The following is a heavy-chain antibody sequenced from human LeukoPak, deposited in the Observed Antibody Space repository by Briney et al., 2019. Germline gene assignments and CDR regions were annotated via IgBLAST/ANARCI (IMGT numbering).Heavy chain of an antibody. V-gene: IGHV3-33*01. J-gene: IGHJ4*02. CDR2: IWYDGSNK. CDR3: ARGQGYYDILTGYYSAGGYFDY. Sequence: PGGPLRLSCAASGFTFSSYGMHWVRQAPGKGLEWVAVIWYDGSNKYYADSVKGRFTISRDNSKNTLYLQMNSLRAEDTAVYYCARGQGYYDILTGYYSAGGYFDYWGQGTLVTVSS. D-gene: IGHD3-9*01. CDR1: GFTFSSYG.